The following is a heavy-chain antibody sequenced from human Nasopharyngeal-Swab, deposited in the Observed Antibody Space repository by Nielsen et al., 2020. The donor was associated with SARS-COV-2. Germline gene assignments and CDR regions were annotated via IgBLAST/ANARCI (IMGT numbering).Heavy chain of an antibody. D-gene: IGHD3-10*01. V-gene: IGHV3-9*01. CDR1: GFTFDDYA. Sequence: SLKISCAASGFTFDDYAMHWVRQAPGKGLEWVSGISWNSGSIGYADSVKGRFTISRDNAKNSLYLQMNSLRAEDTALYYCAKDLVRGGLLPLNDYWGQGTLVTVSS. CDR3: AKDLVRGGLLPLNDY. J-gene: IGHJ4*02. CDR2: ISWNSGSI.